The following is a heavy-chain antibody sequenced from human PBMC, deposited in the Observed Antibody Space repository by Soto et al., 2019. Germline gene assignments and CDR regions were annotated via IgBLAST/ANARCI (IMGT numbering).Heavy chain of an antibody. CDR1: GGSISSGGYY. J-gene: IGHJ5*02. CDR3: ARDWQPSYYYDSSGAT. CDR2: IYYSGST. Sequence: QVQLQESGPGLVKPSQTLSLTCTVSGGSISSGGYYWSWIRQHPGKGLEWIGYIYYSGSTYYNPYLQSRVIISVDTSKNQFSLKLSSVTAADTAVYYCARDWQPSYYYDSSGATWGQGTLVTVSS. V-gene: IGHV4-31*03. D-gene: IGHD3-22*01.